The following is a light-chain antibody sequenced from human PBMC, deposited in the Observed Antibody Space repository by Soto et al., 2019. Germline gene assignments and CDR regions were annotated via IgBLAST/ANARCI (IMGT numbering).Light chain of an antibody. J-gene: IGLJ1*01. CDR3: SSYTSINTIV. CDR1: SSDVGDYRY. V-gene: IGLV2-14*01. CDR2: EVS. Sequence: QSALTQPASVSGSPGQSITISCTGTSSDVGDYRYVSWYQQHPGKAPKLIIFEVSNRPSGVSSRFSASKSGNTASLTISGLQAEDAAHYYCSSYTSINTIVFGIGTKVTVL.